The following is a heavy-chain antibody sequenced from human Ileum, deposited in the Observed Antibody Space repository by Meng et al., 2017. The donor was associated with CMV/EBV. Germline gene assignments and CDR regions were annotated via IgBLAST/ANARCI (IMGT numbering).Heavy chain of an antibody. CDR2: IYYSGTT. Sequence: LPPQESGPGLVKPSDTLSLTCTVSGDSITTTTYYWGWLCQPPGKGLEWIESIYYSGTTYYNPSLKSRVTISVDTSKNQFSLKVYSVTAADTAIYYCARSRREDWFDPWGQGTLVTVSS. J-gene: IGHJ5*02. V-gene: IGHV4-39*07. CDR1: GDSITTTTYY. CDR3: ARSRREDWFDP. D-gene: IGHD1-26*01.